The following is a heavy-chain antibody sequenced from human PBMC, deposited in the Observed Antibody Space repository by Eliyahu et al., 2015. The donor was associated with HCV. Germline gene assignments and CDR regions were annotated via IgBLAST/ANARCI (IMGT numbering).Heavy chain of an antibody. CDR3: ARDGGAFDI. V-gene: IGHV3-74*01. J-gene: IGHJ3*02. CDR2: INNDGSST. D-gene: IGHD2-15*01. CDR1: GFTFSSYW. Sequence: EVQLVESGGGLGQPGGSLXLSCAASGFTFSSYWMHWVRQVPGKGLVWVSHINNDGSSTSYADSVKGRFTISRDNAKNMLYLQMNSLSVEDTAVYYCARDGGAFDIWGQGTMVTVSS.